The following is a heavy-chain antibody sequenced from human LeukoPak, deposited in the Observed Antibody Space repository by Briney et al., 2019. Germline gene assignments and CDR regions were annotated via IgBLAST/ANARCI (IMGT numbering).Heavy chain of an antibody. D-gene: IGHD2-8*01. CDR2: IRGSGDTT. Sequence: PGGSLRLSCAASGFTFSRYAMSWARQAPGKGLEWVSGIRGSGDTTYYADSVKGRFTISRDNSKNTLHLQMNSLRAEDTAVYYCAKDFGDCTNGVCYGKPFDYWGQGTLVIASS. J-gene: IGHJ4*02. CDR1: GFTFSRYA. V-gene: IGHV3-23*01. CDR3: AKDFGDCTNGVCYGKPFDY.